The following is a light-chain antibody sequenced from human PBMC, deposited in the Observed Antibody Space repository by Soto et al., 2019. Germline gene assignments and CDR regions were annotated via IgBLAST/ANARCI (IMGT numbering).Light chain of an antibody. V-gene: IGKV3-20*01. CDR1: QTGRTNS. CDR2: DAS. J-gene: IGKJ4*01. Sequence: ALTQSTGTLYLSPRERATLSCSASQTGRTNSLAWYQQRPGQAPRLLLYDASSRATGIPVRFSGGGSGTDFPLTISRLQPEDCVVYYCQQVSSSPLPVGGGTKVELK. CDR3: QQVSSSPLP.